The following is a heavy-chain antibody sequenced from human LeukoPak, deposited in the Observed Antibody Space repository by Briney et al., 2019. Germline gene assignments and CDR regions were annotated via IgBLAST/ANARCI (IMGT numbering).Heavy chain of an antibody. Sequence: ASVKVSCKTSGYTFADYYIHWVRQAPGQGLEWMGWIYPKSGGTNSAQKFQGRVTMTRDTSISTAYMELNRLRSDDTAVYYCAREADSNSWYPTFDYWGQGTLVTVSS. CDR1: GYTFADYY. J-gene: IGHJ4*02. V-gene: IGHV1-2*02. CDR2: IYPKSGGT. CDR3: AREADSNSWYPTFDY. D-gene: IGHD6-13*01.